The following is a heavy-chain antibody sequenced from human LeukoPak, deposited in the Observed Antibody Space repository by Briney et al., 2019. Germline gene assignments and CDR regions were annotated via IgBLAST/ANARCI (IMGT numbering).Heavy chain of an antibody. CDR2: MNPNSGNT. Sequence: GASVKVSCKASGYTFTSYDINWVRQATGQGLEWMGWMNPNSGNTGYAQKFQGRVTITRNTSISTAYMELSSLRSEDTAVYYCARGSLTGDPFDPWGQGTLVTVSS. V-gene: IGHV1-8*03. D-gene: IGHD7-27*01. CDR3: ARGSLTGDPFDP. J-gene: IGHJ5*02. CDR1: GYTFTSYD.